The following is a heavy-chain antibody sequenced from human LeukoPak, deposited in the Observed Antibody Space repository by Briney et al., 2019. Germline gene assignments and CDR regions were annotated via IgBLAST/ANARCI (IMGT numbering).Heavy chain of an antibody. D-gene: IGHD3-22*01. CDR2: ISSSSIYI. CDR3: ARDNYYDSSGYYYYFDS. CDR1: DFTFSSYT. V-gene: IGHV3-21*01. J-gene: IGHJ4*02. Sequence: GGSLRLSCAASDFTFSSYTMNWVRQAPGKGLEWVSSISSSSIYIYYADSVKGRFTISRDNAKNSLYLQMNSLRAEDTAVYYCARDNYYDSSGYYYYFDSWGQGTLVTVSS.